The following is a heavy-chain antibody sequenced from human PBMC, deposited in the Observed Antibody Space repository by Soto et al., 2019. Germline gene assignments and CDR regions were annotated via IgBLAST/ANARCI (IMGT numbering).Heavy chain of an antibody. V-gene: IGHV4-31*03. Sequence: QVQLQESGPGLVKPSQTLSLTCTVSGGSISSGGYYWSWIRQHPGKGLEWIGYIYYSGSTYYNPSLKSRVTISVDTSKNQLSLKLSSVTAADTAVYYCARTPGGYCTNGVCSQGSWFDPWGQGTLVTVSS. J-gene: IGHJ5*02. CDR2: IYYSGST. CDR3: ARTPGGYCTNGVCSQGSWFDP. CDR1: GGSISSGGYY. D-gene: IGHD2-8*01.